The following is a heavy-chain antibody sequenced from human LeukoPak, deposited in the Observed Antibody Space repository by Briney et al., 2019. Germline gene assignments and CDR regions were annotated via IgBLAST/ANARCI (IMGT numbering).Heavy chain of an antibody. Sequence: GGSLRLSCAAAGFTFSDYGMNWVRQAPGKGLVWVSRINSDGSSKSYADSVKGRFTISRDNAKNTLYLQMNRLRAEDTAVYYCASSEIIFDAFDIWGQGTMVTVSS. CDR2: INSDGSSK. V-gene: IGHV3-74*01. J-gene: IGHJ3*02. CDR1: GFTFSDYG. CDR3: ASSEIIFDAFDI. D-gene: IGHD3-3*01.